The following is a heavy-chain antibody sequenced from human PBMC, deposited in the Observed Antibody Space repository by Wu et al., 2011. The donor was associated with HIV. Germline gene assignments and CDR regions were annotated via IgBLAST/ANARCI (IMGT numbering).Heavy chain of an antibody. D-gene: IGHD5-24*01. V-gene: IGHV1-69*01. CDR1: GGTFSNYA. J-gene: IGHJ3*02. CDR3: ASPAGGWLQSGVGEAFDI. Sequence: QVQLVQSGAEVKKPGSSVKVSCKASGGTFSNYAISWVRQAPGQGLEWMGGIMPIFGTVNYAQKFQGRVTITTDESTSTAYMELSSLRSEDTAIYYCASPAGGWLQSGVGEAFDIWGQGTRGHRLF. CDR2: IMPIFGTV.